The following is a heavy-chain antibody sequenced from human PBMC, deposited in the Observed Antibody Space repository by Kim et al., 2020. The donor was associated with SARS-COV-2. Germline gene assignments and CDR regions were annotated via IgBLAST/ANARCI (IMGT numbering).Heavy chain of an antibody. V-gene: IGHV4-39*01. Sequence: GSLSLTCTVSGGSISSSCYYWGWIRQPPGKGLEWIGSIYYSGSTYYNPSLKSRVTISVDTSKNQFSLKLSSVTAADTAVYYCARSGGDGYNSDYYGMDVWGQGTTVTVSS. CDR2: IYYSGST. CDR3: ARSGGDGYNSDYYGMDV. D-gene: IGHD5-12*01. J-gene: IGHJ6*02. CDR1: GGSISSSCYY.